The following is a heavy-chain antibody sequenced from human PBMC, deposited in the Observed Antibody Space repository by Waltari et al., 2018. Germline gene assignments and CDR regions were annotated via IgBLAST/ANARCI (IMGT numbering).Heavy chain of an antibody. Sequence: QVQLVQSGAEVKKPGASVKVSCKASGYTFTDSVIDWVRHAPGQGLEWMVRTNPKSGATTYPQKLQGRITMTRDTSIGTAYMELGSVTADDTALYYCARHIDSIRSAWGQGTLVTVSS. V-gene: IGHV1-2*06. CDR3: ARHIDSIRSA. J-gene: IGHJ5*02. CDR2: TNPKSGAT. CDR1: GYTFTDSV. D-gene: IGHD2-21*01.